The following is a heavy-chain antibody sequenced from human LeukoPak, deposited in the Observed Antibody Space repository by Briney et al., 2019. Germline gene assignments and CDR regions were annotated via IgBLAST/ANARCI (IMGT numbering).Heavy chain of an antibody. J-gene: IGHJ3*02. CDR2: MYHSGST. V-gene: IGHV4-59*11. CDR1: GGSISSHY. D-gene: IGHD2-2*01. CDR3: ARHSAHASTNDAFDI. Sequence: SETLSLTCTVSGGSISSHYWSWIRQPPGKGLEWIGYMYHSGSTNYNPSLKSRVTISVDTSKNQFSLKLSSVTAADTAVYYGARHSAHASTNDAFDIWGQGPMVTASS.